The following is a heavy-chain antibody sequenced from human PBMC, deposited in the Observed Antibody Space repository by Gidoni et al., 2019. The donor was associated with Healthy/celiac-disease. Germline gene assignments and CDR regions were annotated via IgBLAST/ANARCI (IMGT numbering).Heavy chain of an antibody. V-gene: IGHV3-23*01. D-gene: IGHD4-17*01. CDR1: GCTFSSYA. CDR3: AKDRIDDYAFDY. CDR2: ISGSGVIT. Sequence: VQMLESGGGLVQTGGSLRPSCAAAGCTFSSYAMSWVSQAPGDGLEWVSSISGSGVITYYADSVKVRFTISRDNSKNTLYLQMNSLRAEDTSVYYCAKDRIDDYAFDYWGQGTLVTVSS. J-gene: IGHJ4*02.